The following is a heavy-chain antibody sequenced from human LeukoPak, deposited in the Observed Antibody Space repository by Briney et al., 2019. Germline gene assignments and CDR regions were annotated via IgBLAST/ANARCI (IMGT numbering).Heavy chain of an antibody. D-gene: IGHD4-17*01. Sequence: GGSLRLSCAASGFTFSSYSMNWVRQAPGKGLEWVSYISSSSRTIYYADSVKGRFTISRDNAKNSLYLQMNSLRAEDTAIYYCGRQSGTMVTTRFDYWGQGTLVTVSS. CDR2: ISSSSRTI. J-gene: IGHJ4*02. CDR1: GFTFSSYS. V-gene: IGHV3-48*01. CDR3: GRQSGTMVTTRFDY.